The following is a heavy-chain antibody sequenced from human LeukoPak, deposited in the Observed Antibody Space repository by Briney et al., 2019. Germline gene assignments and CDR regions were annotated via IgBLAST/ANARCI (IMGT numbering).Heavy chain of an antibody. Sequence: SETLSLTCAVYGGSFSAYYWSWIRQPPGKGLEWIGEINHSGSTNYNPSLKSRVTISVDTSKNQFSLKLSSVTAADTAVYYCARGGSSGGANQNNGFAPGAQGPLVTVS. CDR2: INHSGST. CDR1: GGSFSAYY. D-gene: IGHD6-19*01. J-gene: IGHJ5*02. CDR3: ARGGSSGGANQNNGFAP. V-gene: IGHV4-34*01.